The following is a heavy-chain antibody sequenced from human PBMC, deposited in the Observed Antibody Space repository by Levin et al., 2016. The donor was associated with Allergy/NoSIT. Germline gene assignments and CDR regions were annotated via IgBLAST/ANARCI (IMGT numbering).Heavy chain of an antibody. CDR2: IKQDGSEK. Sequence: WIRQPPGKGLEWVANIKQDGSEKYYVDSVKGRFTISRDNAKNSLYLQMNSLRAEDTAVYYCARGGYSYGYMYYYYYMDVWGKGTTVTVSS. D-gene: IGHD5-18*01. CDR3: ARGGYSYGYMYYYYYMDV. V-gene: IGHV3-7*01. J-gene: IGHJ6*03.